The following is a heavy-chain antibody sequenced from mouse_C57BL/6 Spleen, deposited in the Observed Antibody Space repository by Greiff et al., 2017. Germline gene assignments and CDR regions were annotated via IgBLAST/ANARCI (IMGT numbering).Heavy chain of an antibody. V-gene: IGHV1-59*01. CDR2: IDPSDSYT. D-gene: IGHD2-1*01. J-gene: IGHJ4*01. CDR1: GYTFTSYW. CDR3: ARGGNYVGYAMDY. Sequence: QVQLQQPGAELVRPGTSVKLSCKASGYTFTSYWMHWVKQRPGQGLEWIGVIDPSDSYTNYNQKFKGKATLTVDTSSSTAYMQLSSLTSEDSAVYYCARGGNYVGYAMDYWGQGTSVTVSS.